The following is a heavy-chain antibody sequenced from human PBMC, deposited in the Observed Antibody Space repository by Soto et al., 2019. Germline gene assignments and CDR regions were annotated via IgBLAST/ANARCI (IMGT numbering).Heavy chain of an antibody. D-gene: IGHD2-2*03. J-gene: IGHJ3*02. CDR2: INPNSGGT. CDR1: GYTFTGYY. V-gene: IGHV1-2*02. CDR3: ARLGGYCSSTSCPAGEAFDI. Sequence: AASVKVSCKASGYTFTGYYMHWVRQAPGQGLEWMGWINPNSGGTNYAQKFQGRVTMARDTSISTAYMELSSLRSEDTAVYYCARLGGYCSSTSCPAGEAFDIWGQGTMVTVSS.